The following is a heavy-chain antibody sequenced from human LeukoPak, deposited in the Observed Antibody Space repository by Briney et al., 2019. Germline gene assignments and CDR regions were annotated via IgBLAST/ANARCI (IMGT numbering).Heavy chain of an antibody. Sequence: SETLSLTCTVSGYSISSGYYWGWIRQPPGKGLEWIGSIYHSGSTYYNPSLKSRVTISVDTSKNQFSLKLSSATAADTAVYYCARVDGYYSEYYFDYWGQGTLVTVSS. CDR1: GYSISSGYY. CDR2: IYHSGST. V-gene: IGHV4-38-2*02. D-gene: IGHD5-24*01. CDR3: ARVDGYYSEYYFDY. J-gene: IGHJ4*02.